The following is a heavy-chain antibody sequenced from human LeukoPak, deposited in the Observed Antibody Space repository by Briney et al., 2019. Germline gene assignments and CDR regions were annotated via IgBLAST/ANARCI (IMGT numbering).Heavy chain of an antibody. CDR1: GGSFSGYY. CDR3: ARGSGSYFYYYYMDV. V-gene: IGHV4-34*01. J-gene: IGHJ6*03. CDR2: IFYSGTT. Sequence: PSETLSLTCAVYGGSFSGYYWSWIRQPPGKGLEWIGNIFYSGTTYYNPSLKSRVTISVDTSKNQFSLKVTSVTAADTAVYYCARGSGSYFYYYYMDVWGKGTTVAVSS. D-gene: IGHD1-26*01.